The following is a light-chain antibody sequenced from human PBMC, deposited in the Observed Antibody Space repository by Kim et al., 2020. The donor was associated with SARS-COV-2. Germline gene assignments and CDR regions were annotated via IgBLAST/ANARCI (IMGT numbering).Light chain of an antibody. CDR2: KDT. Sequence: VSPGQTAWITCSGDVLAKKYARWFQQKPGQAPVLVIYKDTERPSGIPERFSGSSSGTTVTLTISGAQVGDEGDYYCYSYSAAGEPLLGGGTQLTVL. J-gene: IGLJ2*01. V-gene: IGLV3-27*01. CDR1: VLAKKY. CDR3: YSYSAAGEPL.